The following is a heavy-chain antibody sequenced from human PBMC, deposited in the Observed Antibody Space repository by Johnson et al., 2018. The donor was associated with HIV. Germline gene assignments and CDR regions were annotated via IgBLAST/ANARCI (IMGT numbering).Heavy chain of an antibody. D-gene: IGHD6-13*01. Sequence: QVQLVESGGGVVQPGRSMRLSCAASGFTFSSYAMHWVRQAPGKGLEWVAVISYDGSNKYYADSVRGRFTISRDNSKNTLYLQMNSLRTEDTTIYYCARVRQQGSAFDIWGRGTMVTVSS. V-gene: IGHV3-30*04. CDR1: GFTFSSYA. J-gene: IGHJ3*02. CDR3: ARVRQQGSAFDI. CDR2: ISYDGSNK.